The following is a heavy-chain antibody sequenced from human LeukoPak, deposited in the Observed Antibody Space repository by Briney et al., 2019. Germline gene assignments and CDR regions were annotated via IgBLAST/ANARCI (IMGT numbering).Heavy chain of an antibody. CDR3: ARDGGSGSPHLSYHYYGMDV. J-gene: IGHJ6*02. V-gene: IGHV3-23*01. Sequence: GGSLRLSCAASGFTFSSYAMSWVRQAPGKGLEWVSAISGSGGSTYYADSVKGRFTISRDSSKNTLYLQMNSLRVEDAAVYYCARDGGSGSPHLSYHYYGMDVWGQGTTVTVSS. D-gene: IGHD3-10*01. CDR2: ISGSGGST. CDR1: GFTFSSYA.